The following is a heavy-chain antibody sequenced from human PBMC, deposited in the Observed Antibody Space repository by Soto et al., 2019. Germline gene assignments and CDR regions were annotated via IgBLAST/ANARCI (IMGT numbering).Heavy chain of an antibody. J-gene: IGHJ4*02. CDR2: IYTSGST. V-gene: IGHV4-4*07. CDR1: GGSISSYY. Sequence: SETLSLTCTVSGGSISSYYWSWSREPAGKGLEWIGRIYTSGSTNYNPSLKSRVTLSVDTSKNQFSLKLSSVTAADTAVYYCARDRHSSGWYVRDYWGQGTLVTVSS. D-gene: IGHD6-19*01. CDR3: ARDRHSSGWYVRDY.